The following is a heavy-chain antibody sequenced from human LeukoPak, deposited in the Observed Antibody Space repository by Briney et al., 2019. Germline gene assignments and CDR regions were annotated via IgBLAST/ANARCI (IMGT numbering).Heavy chain of an antibody. D-gene: IGHD6-13*01. CDR3: ARGHYRGNSIAAGSFDY. J-gene: IGHJ4*02. Sequence: GGSLRLSCAASGFTFSDYYMSWIRQAPGKGLEWVSYISSSGSTIYYADSVKGRFTISRDNAKNSLYLQMNSLRAEDTAVYYCARGHYRGNSIAAGSFDYWGQGTLVTVSS. CDR2: ISSSGSTI. CDR1: GFTFSDYY. V-gene: IGHV3-11*04.